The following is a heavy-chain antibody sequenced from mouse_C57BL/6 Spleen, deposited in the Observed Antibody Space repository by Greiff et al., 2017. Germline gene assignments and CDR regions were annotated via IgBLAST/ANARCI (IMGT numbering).Heavy chain of an antibody. Sequence: EVQLVESGPGLVKPSQSLSLTCSVTGYSITSGYYWNWIRQFPGNKLEWMGYISYDGSNNYNPSLKNRISITRDTSKNQFFLKLNSVTTEDTATYYCARKRGFGDADYWGQGTTLTVSS. CDR2: ISYDGSN. J-gene: IGHJ2*01. V-gene: IGHV3-6*01. CDR3: ARKRGFGDADY. CDR1: GYSITSGYY.